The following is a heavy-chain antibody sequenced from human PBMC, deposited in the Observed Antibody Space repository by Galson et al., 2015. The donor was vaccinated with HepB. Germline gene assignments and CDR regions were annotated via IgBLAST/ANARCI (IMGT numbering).Heavy chain of an antibody. Sequence: CAISGDSVSSNSAAWNWIRQSPSRGLEWLGRTYYRSKWYNDYAVSVKSRITINPDTSKNQFSLQLNSVTPEDTAVYYCARDRGMRITMVRGGYMDVWGQGTTVTVSS. V-gene: IGHV6-1*01. D-gene: IGHD3-10*01. J-gene: IGHJ6*02. CDR1: GDSVSSNSAA. CDR3: ARDRGMRITMVRGGYMDV. CDR2: TYYRSKWYN.